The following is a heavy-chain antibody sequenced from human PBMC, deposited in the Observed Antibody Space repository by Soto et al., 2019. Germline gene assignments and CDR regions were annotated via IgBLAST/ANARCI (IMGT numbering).Heavy chain of an antibody. V-gene: IGHV3-30*04. CDR2: ISYDGSNK. CDR3: ARSGGYSGYDAFDI. Sequence: GGSLRLSCAASGFTFSSYAMHWVRQAPGKGLEWVAVISYDGSNKYYADSVKGRFTISRDNSKNTLYLQMNSLRAEDTAVYYCARSGGYSGYDAFDIWGQGTMVTVSS. D-gene: IGHD5-12*01. CDR1: GFTFSSYA. J-gene: IGHJ3*02.